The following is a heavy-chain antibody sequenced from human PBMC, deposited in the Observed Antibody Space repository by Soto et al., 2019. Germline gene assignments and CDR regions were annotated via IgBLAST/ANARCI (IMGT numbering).Heavy chain of an antibody. CDR1: VGSVNIGNYD. CDR2: IYYSGTT. J-gene: IGHJ5*02. Sequence: PPETLSLTCTFSVGSVNIGNYDWSWIRQAPGKGLEWIGYIYYSGTTNYNPSLMGRVTISIDKSKSQFALNLRSVTAADTAIYYCARALYGDLYNWVDPWGQGTMVTVSS. CDR3: ARALYGDLYNWVDP. V-gene: IGHV4-61*01. D-gene: IGHD4-17*01.